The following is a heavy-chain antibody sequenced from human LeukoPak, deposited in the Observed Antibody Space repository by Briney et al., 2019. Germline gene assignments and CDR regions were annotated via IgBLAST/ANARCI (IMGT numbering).Heavy chain of an antibody. D-gene: IGHD1-1*01. Sequence: GGSLRLSCAASGFTSSSYWMSWVRQAPGKGLEWVANVKQDGSEKYYVDSVKGRFTISRDNAKNSLYLQMNSLRAEDTAVYYCARSRYRFDPWGQGTLVTVSS. CDR2: VKQDGSEK. CDR3: ARSRYRFDP. J-gene: IGHJ5*02. CDR1: GFTSSSYW. V-gene: IGHV3-7*01.